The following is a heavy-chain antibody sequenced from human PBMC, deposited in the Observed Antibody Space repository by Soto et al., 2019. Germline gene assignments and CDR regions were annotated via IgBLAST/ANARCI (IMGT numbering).Heavy chain of an antibody. CDR3: ARGGGPYVWFNEF. D-gene: IGHD3-16*01. V-gene: IGHV1-69*13. CDR2: IIPVFGTT. CDR1: GGLFSSFA. J-gene: IGHJ4*02. Sequence: ASVKVSCKDSGGLFSSFAISWVRQAPGQGLEWMGGIIPVFGTTNYAQKFQGRVTITADESTNTAYMELSSLTSDDTAMYYCARGGGPYVWFNEFWGQGTQVTVS.